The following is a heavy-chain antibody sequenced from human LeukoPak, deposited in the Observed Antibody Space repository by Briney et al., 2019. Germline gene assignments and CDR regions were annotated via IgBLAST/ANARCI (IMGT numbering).Heavy chain of an antibody. J-gene: IGHJ4*02. CDR1: GFTFSSYG. CDR3: ASLTRYG. V-gene: IGHV3-30*03. Sequence: GSLRLSCAASGFTFSSYGMHWVRQAPGKGLEWVAVISYDGSNKYYADSVKGRFTISRDNSKNTLYLQMNSLRAEDTAVYYCASLTRYGWGQGTLVTVSS. CDR2: ISYDGSNK. D-gene: IGHD4-17*01.